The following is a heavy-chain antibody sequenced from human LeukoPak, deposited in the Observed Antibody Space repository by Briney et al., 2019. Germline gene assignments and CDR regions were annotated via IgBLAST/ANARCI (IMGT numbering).Heavy chain of an antibody. CDR3: ARWTYDSSGYLFDY. Sequence: PSETLSLTCAVSGYSISSGYYWGWIRQPPGKGLEWIGSIYHSGSTYYNPSLKSRVTISVDTSKNQFSLKLSSVTAADTAVYYCARWTYDSSGYLFDYWGQGTLVTVSS. CDR1: GYSISSGYY. CDR2: IYHSGST. D-gene: IGHD3-22*01. V-gene: IGHV4-38-2*01. J-gene: IGHJ4*02.